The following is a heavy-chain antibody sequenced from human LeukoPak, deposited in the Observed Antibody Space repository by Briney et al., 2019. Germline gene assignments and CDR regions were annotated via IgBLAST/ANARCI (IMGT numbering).Heavy chain of an antibody. J-gene: IGHJ5*02. CDR3: ARYGHDWNYVNWFDP. CDR2: INHSGST. CDR1: GGSFSGYY. D-gene: IGHD1-7*01. Sequence: PSETLSLTCAVYGGSFSGYYWSWIRQPPGKGLEWIGEINHSGSTNYNPSLKSRVTISVDTSKNQISLKLSSVTAADTAVYYCARYGHDWNYVNWFDPWGQGTLVTVSS. V-gene: IGHV4-34*01.